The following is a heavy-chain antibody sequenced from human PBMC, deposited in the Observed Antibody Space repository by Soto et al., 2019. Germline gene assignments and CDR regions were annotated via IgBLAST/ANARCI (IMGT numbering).Heavy chain of an antibody. D-gene: IGHD3-10*01. J-gene: IGHJ4*02. CDR3: AKDYATHYYGSGSYDY. V-gene: IGHV3-23*01. Sequence: EVQLLESGGGLVQPGGSLRLSCAASGFTFSSYAMSWVRQAPGKGLEWVSATSGSGGSTYYADSVKGRFTISRDNSKNTLYLQMNSLRAEDTAVYYCAKDYATHYYGSGSYDYWGQGTLVTVSS. CDR1: GFTFSSYA. CDR2: TSGSGGST.